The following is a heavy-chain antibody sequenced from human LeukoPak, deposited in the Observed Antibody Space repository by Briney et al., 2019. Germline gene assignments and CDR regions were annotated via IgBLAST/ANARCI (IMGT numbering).Heavy chain of an antibody. V-gene: IGHV4-30-2*01. J-gene: IGHJ4*02. CDR3: ATHGGVFSFGPRSDF. CDR1: GASISSGGYY. CDR2: IYQTGTT. D-gene: IGHD2-8*02. Sequence: SETLSLTCSVSGASISSGGYYWSWIRQPPGKGLEWIGNIYQTGTTHYSPSLKSRVTISADWSKNQFSLSLRSVTAADTAVYYCATHGGVFSFGPRSDFWGQGTLVTVSS.